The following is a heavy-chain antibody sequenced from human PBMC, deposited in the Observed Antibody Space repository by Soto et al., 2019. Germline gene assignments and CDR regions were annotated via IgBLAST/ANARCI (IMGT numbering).Heavy chain of an antibody. CDR2: VYYTGIA. D-gene: IGHD2-2*01. Sequence: SETLSLTCTVSGGSLTSYYWSWIRQPPGKGLEWIGFVYYTGIARYNPSLKSRVTISVDTSKNQFSLKLSSVTAADTAVYYCASIVVPAAPFDYWGQGTLVTVSS. V-gene: IGHV4-59*12. J-gene: IGHJ4*02. CDR1: GGSLTSYY. CDR3: ASIVVPAAPFDY.